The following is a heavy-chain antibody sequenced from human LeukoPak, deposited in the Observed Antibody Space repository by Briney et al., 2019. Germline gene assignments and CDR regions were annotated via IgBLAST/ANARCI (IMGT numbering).Heavy chain of an antibody. D-gene: IGHD2-2*01. Sequence: PSETLSLTCTVSGGSLSYYYWSWLRQPPGKGLEWVGYIYYSGTTNYNPSLTRRVTISVDTSKNQFSLNLTSVTTADTAVYYCARVSCSSTSCPRRDALDVWGQGTMVTVSS. CDR3: ARVSCSSTSCPRRDALDV. J-gene: IGHJ3*01. CDR1: GGSLSYYY. V-gene: IGHV4-59*01. CDR2: IYYSGTT.